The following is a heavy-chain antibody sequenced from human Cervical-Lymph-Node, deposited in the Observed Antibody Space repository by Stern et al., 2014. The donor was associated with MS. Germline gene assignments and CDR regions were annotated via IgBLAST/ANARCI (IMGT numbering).Heavy chain of an antibody. CDR2: IYPADSDT. CDR1: GYSFTANW. V-gene: IGHV5-51*01. J-gene: IGHJ4*02. CDR3: ARDYGDYAFDY. D-gene: IGHD4-17*01. Sequence: EVQLVESGAEVKKPGESLKISCKGSGYSFTANWIAWVRQMPGKGLEWMGIIYPADSDTRYSPSFQGQVAISANKSISTAYLQWSSLKASDTAMYYCARDYGDYAFDYWGQGTLVTVSS.